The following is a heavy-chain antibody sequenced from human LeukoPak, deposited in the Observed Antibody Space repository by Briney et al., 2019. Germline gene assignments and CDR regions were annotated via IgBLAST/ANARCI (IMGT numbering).Heavy chain of an antibody. CDR2: IHSGGST. V-gene: IGHV3-53*01. CDR3: ARGVAVAGTIYFDY. J-gene: IGHJ4*02. D-gene: IGHD6-19*01. CDR1: GFTVSSKY. Sequence: GGSLRLSCSASGFTVSSKYMSWVPRAPGKGLKWVSVIHSGGSTYYADSVKGRFTISRDNSKNTLYIQMNSLRAEDTAVYYCARGVAVAGTIYFDYWGQGTLVTVSS.